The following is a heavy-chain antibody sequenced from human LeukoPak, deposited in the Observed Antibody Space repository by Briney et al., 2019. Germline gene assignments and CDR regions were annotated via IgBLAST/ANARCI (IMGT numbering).Heavy chain of an antibody. V-gene: IGHV4-39*02. CDR3: AREPNDYGDYYYGMDV. J-gene: IGHJ6*02. D-gene: IGHD4-17*01. Sequence: SETLSLTCTVSGGSISSSSYYWGWIRQPPGKGLEWIGSIYYSGTTFYNPSLKSRVTISVDTSRNQFSLKLSSVTAADTAVYYCAREPNDYGDYYYGMDVWGQGTTVTVSS. CDR2: IYYSGTT. CDR1: GGSISSSSYY.